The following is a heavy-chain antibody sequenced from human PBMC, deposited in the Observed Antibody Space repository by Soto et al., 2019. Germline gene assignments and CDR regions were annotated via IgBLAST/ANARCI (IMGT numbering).Heavy chain of an antibody. J-gene: IGHJ6*02. CDR2: IIPIFGTA. Sequence: QVQLVQSGAEVKKPGSSVKVSCKASGGTFSSYAISWVRQAPGQGREWMGGIIPIFGTANYEKKFQGRVTINADEATSTDYLERSSLRSDDTAVYYCERGEQWRVGNYYYGMDGWGQGTTVTV. D-gene: IGHD6-19*01. CDR1: GGTFSSYA. CDR3: ERGEQWRVGNYYYGMDG. V-gene: IGHV1-69*01.